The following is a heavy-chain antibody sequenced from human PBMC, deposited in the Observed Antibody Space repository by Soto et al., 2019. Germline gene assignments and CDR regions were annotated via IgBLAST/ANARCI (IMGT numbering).Heavy chain of an antibody. Sequence: PGGSLRLSSAASGFTFSNYVMHWVRQDPGKGLEWVALIWYDGSNKYYADSVKGRFTISRDNSKNTLYLQMDSLRAEDTAVYYCVRESSGGYGSSGTDYWGQGTLVTVSS. CDR1: GFTFSNYV. V-gene: IGHV3-33*01. CDR3: VRESSGGYGSSGTDY. D-gene: IGHD6-13*01. CDR2: IWYDGSNK. J-gene: IGHJ4*02.